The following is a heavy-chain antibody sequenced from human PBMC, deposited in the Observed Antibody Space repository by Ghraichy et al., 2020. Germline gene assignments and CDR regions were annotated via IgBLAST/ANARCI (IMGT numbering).Heavy chain of an antibody. CDR3: TRGDIVALDFYYGMDV. V-gene: IGHV3-74*01. D-gene: IGHD5-12*01. CDR1: GFTFSTYW. CDR2: INSDGSST. Sequence: GGSLRLSCAASGFTFSTYWMYWVRQAPGKGLVWVSRINSDGSSTSYADSVKGRFTISRDNAKNTLYLQMNSLRAEDTAVYYCTRGDIVALDFYYGMDVWGQGTTVTVSS. J-gene: IGHJ6*02.